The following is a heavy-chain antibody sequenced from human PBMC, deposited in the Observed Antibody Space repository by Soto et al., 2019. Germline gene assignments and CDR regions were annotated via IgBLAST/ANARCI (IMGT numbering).Heavy chain of an antibody. V-gene: IGHV2-5*02. Sequence: QIILKESGPTLVKPAQTLTLTCTFSGFSLSTNGVGVRWIRQPPGKALEWLALIYWDDDKRYSPSLKSRLTITTDTSKNQVVLTMTSMDPVDTATYCCAHRVSSFSYTTRFDYWGQGTLVTVSS. CDR2: IYWDDDK. D-gene: IGHD1-26*01. J-gene: IGHJ4*02. CDR3: AHRVSSFSYTTRFDY. CDR1: GFSLSTNGVG.